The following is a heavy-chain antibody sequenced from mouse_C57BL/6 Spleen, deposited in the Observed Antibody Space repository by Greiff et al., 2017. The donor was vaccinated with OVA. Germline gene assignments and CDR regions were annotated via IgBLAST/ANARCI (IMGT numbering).Heavy chain of an antibody. CDR1: GFTFSDYG. D-gene: IGHD1-1*02. CDR3: ARGNMEYLDY. V-gene: IGHV5-17*01. CDR2: ISSGSSTI. J-gene: IGHJ2*01. Sequence: EVQLVESGGGLVKPGGSLKLSCAASGFTFSDYGMHWVRQAPEKGLEWVAYISSGSSTIYYADTVKGRFTISRDNAKTTLFLQMTSLRSEDTAMYYCARGNMEYLDYWGQGTTLTVSS.